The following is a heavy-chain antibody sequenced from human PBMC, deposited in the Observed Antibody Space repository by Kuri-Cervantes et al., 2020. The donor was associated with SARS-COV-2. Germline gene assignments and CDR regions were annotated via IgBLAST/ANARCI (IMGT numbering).Heavy chain of an antibody. Sequence: SVKVSCKASGFTFTSSGMQWVRQARRQRLEWIGWIVVGSGNTNYAQKFQERVTITRDMSTSTAYMELSSLRSEDMAVYYCAAALIDAFDIWVQGTMVTVSS. CDR2: IVVGSGNT. CDR1: GFTFTSSG. V-gene: IGHV1-58*02. J-gene: IGHJ3*02. CDR3: AAALIDAFDI.